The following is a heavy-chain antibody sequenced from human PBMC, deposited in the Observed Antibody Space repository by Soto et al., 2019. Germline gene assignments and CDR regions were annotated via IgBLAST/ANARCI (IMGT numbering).Heavy chain of an antibody. D-gene: IGHD6-6*01. CDR3: ARSSIAAHLDY. CDR1: GYTFTSYG. J-gene: IGHJ4*02. V-gene: IGHV1-69*13. Sequence: ASVKVSCKASGYTFTSYGISWVRQAPGQGLEWMGGIIPIFGTANYAQKFQGRVTITADESTSTAYMELSSLRSEDTAVYYCARSSIAAHLDYWGQGTLVTAPQ. CDR2: IIPIFGTA.